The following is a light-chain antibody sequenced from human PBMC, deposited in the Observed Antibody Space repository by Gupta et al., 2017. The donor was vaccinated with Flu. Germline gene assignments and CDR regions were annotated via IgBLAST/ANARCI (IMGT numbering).Light chain of an antibody. CDR1: QSISSY. V-gene: IGKV1-39*01. J-gene: IGKJ1*01. Sequence: PSSLSASVGDRVTINCRASQSISSYLNWYQQQPGKAPKRLIYAASSLQSGVPSRCSGSGSGTDFTPTISSLQPEDVATYYCQQRYSTPWMFGQGTKVEIK. CDR3: QQRYSTPWM. CDR2: AAS.